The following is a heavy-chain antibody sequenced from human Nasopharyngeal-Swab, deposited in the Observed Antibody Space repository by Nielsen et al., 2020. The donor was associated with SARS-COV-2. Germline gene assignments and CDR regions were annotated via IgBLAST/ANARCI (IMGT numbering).Heavy chain of an antibody. J-gene: IGHJ4*02. D-gene: IGHD3-9*01. Sequence: SETLSLTCTVSGVSISTTNYYWSWIRQPAGKGLEWIGRVSSSGNTNYNPTLKSRLTMSVDTSKNLFSLNLNSVTAADTAVYYWARVDYEVLNYFFDLWGQGALVTVSS. CDR3: ARVDYEVLNYFFDL. CDR2: VSSSGNT. V-gene: IGHV4-61*02. CDR1: GVSISTTNYY.